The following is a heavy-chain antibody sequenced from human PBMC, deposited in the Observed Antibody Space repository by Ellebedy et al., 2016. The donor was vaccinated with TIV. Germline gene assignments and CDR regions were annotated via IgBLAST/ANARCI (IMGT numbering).Heavy chain of an antibody. CDR3: ARGSSYRGHFDS. CDR1: GGSISSYY. D-gene: IGHD1-26*01. CDR2: IYYSGST. V-gene: IGHV4-59*01. Sequence: SETLSLTCTVSGGSISSYYWSWIRQPPGEGLEWIGYIYYSGSTNYNPSLKSRLTISVDTSKNQFSLKLSSVTAADTAVYYCARGSSYRGHFDSWGQGTLVTVSS. J-gene: IGHJ4*02.